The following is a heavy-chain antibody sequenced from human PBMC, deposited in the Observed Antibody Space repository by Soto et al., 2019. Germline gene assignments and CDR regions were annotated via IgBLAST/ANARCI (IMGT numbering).Heavy chain of an antibody. Sequence: ASVKVSCKASGYTFTIYGISWVRQAPGQGLEWMGWISAYNGNTNYAQKLQGRVTMTTDTSTSTAYMELRSLRSDDTAVYYCARELVGQLLSPFDPWGQGTLVTVSS. V-gene: IGHV1-18*01. D-gene: IGHD2-2*01. CDR2: ISAYNGNT. CDR1: GYTFTIYG. CDR3: ARELVGQLLSPFDP. J-gene: IGHJ5*02.